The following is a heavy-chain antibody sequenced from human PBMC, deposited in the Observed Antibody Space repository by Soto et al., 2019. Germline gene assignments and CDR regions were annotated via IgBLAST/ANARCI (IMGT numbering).Heavy chain of an antibody. CDR3: VRMNAASNSYYYARDV. CDR2: IFSDAER. J-gene: IGHJ6*02. D-gene: IGHD2-15*01. V-gene: IGHV2-26*01. CDR1: GFSLTTGRMG. Sequence: SGPTLVNPTETLTLTCNVSGFSLTTGRMGVSWIRQPPGKALEWLAHIFSDAERSYSTSLQGRLTISTDGSGSQVVLIMTNMGPVDTGTYFCVRMNAASNSYYYARDVWGQGTTVTVSS.